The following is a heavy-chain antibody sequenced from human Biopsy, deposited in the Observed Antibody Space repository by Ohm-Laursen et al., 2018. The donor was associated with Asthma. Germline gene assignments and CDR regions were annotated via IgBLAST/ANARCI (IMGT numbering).Heavy chain of an antibody. CDR3: ARATSTWAQSVPHCFDH. CDR2: VYSTGST. J-gene: IGHJ5*02. Sequence: SQTLSLTCTVSPGSISDYWWNWIRQFPGRGLEWVGYVYSTGSTMYNPSLKSRVTISVDTSINQVSLKLSSVTAADSAVYYCARATSTWAQSVPHCFDHWGQGALVTVSS. D-gene: IGHD6-13*01. CDR1: PGSISDYW. V-gene: IGHV4-59*01.